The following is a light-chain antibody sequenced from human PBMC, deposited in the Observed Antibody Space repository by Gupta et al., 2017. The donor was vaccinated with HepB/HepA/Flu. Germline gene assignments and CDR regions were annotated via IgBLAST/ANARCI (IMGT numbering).Light chain of an antibody. CDR2: ADS. Sequence: SYVLTQPPSVSVAPGKTARITCGGNNIGSKSVHWYQQKPGQAPVLVVYADSDRPSGIPERFSGSNSGNTATLTISRVEAGDEADYSCQVWDSSSDHVVFGGGTKLTVL. CDR1: NIGSKS. CDR3: QVWDSSSDHVV. J-gene: IGLJ2*01. V-gene: IGLV3-21*03.